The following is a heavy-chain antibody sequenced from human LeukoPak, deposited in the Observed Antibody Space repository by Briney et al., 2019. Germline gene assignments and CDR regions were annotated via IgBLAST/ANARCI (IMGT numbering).Heavy chain of an antibody. V-gene: IGHV1-2*02. CDR2: INPNSGGT. D-gene: IGHD6-13*01. Sequence: ASVKVSCKASGYTFSDHYMHWVRQAPGQGLEWMGWINPNSGGTNYAQKFQGRVTMTRDTSTSTAYMELSRLRSDDTAVYYCAREVEGIAAANWFDPWGQGTLVTVSS. CDR3: AREVEGIAAANWFDP. J-gene: IGHJ5*02. CDR1: GYTFSDHY.